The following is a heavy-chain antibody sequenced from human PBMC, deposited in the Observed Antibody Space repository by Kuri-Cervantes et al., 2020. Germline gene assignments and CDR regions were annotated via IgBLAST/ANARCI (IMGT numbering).Heavy chain of an antibody. J-gene: IGHJ4*02. CDR3: ARASFYSNYRFDY. CDR2: INSNSGGT. D-gene: IGHD4-11*01. V-gene: IGHV1-2*02. CDR1: RDTFNNYA. Sequence: ASVKVSCKASRDTFNNYAISWVRQAPGQGLEWMGWINSNSGGTNYAQKFQGRVTMTRDTSISTAYMEMSRLTSDDTAVYYCARASFYSNYRFDYWGQGTLVTVSS.